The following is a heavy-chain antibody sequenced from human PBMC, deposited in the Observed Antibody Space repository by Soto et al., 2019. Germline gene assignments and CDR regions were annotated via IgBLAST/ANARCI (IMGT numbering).Heavy chain of an antibody. CDR2: IIPILGIA. CDR1: GGTFSSYT. CDR3: ARFGGTTIFGLVITDAFDI. D-gene: IGHD3-3*01. J-gene: IGHJ3*02. Sequence: QVQLVQSGAEVTKPGSSVKVSCKASGGTFSSYTISWVRQAPGQGLEWMGRIIPILGIANYAQKFQGRVTITADKSTSTAYRELSSLRSEDTAVYYCARFGGTTIFGLVITDAFDIWGQGTMVTVSS. V-gene: IGHV1-69*02.